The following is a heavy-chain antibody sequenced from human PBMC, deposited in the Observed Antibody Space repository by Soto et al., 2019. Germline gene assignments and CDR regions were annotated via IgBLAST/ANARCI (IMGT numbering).Heavy chain of an antibody. V-gene: IGHV4-34*01. J-gene: IGHJ4*02. CDR3: ARGHGYCTNGVCRIFDY. D-gene: IGHD2-8*01. CDR1: GGSFSGYY. CDR2: INHSGST. Sequence: SETLSLTCAVHGGSFSGYYWSWIRQPPGKGLEWIGEINHSGSTNYNPSLKSRVTISVDTSKNQFSLKLSSVTAADTAVYYCARGHGYCTNGVCRIFDYWGQGTLVTVS.